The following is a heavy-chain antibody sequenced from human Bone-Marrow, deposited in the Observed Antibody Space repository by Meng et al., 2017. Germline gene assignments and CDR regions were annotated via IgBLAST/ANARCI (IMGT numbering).Heavy chain of an antibody. CDR3: ARIPTQWLIHRGFDY. V-gene: IGHV4-4*02. CDR2: IDQSGGT. CDR1: GGPISSSNW. Sequence: QVQLRESGPGLVKPSGTLSLPCAVSGGPISSSNWWTWVRQPPGKGLEWIGEIDQSGGTNYNPSLKGRVTISVDKSKNQFALKLSSVTAADTAVYYCARIPTQWLIHRGFDYWGQGTLVTVSS. D-gene: IGHD6-19*01. J-gene: IGHJ4*02.